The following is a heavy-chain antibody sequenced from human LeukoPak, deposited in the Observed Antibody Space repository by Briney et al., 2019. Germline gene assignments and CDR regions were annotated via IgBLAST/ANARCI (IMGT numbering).Heavy chain of an antibody. Sequence: SGTLSLTCTVSGGSISSYYWSWIRQPPGKGLEWIGYIYYSGSTNYNPSLKSRVTISVDTSKNQFSLKLSSVTAADTAVYYCARQRWELPRGVGLSWFDPWGQGTLVTVSS. CDR1: GGSISSYY. D-gene: IGHD1-26*01. V-gene: IGHV4-59*08. J-gene: IGHJ5*02. CDR2: IYYSGST. CDR3: ARQRWELPRGVGLSWFDP.